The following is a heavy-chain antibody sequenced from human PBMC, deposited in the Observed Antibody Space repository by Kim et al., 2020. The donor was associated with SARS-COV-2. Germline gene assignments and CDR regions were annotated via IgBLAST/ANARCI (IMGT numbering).Heavy chain of an antibody. CDR1: GHALDDYY. CDR2: IHYKGII. J-gene: IGHJ4*02. CDR3: ARERADKTGFIDS. V-gene: IGHV4-59*13. Sequence: SETLSLTCALSGHALDDYYWCWVRQAPGGELEWIGYIHYKGIINVHTSLKSQTTISVDSRASQISLRLQSVTAADPAVYFCARERADKTGFIDSLGQGVRVTVSS. D-gene: IGHD3-9*01.